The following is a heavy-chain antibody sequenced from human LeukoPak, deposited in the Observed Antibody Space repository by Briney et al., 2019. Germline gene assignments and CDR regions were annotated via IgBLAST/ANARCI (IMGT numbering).Heavy chain of an antibody. Sequence: GSSVKVSCKASGGTFSSYAISWVRQAPGQGLEWMGRIIPIPGIANYAQKLQGRVTMTTDTSTSTAYMELRSLRSDDTAVYYCARDFSLAAAGTSEDYWGQGALVTVSS. CDR3: ARDFSLAAAGTSEDY. CDR2: IIPIPGIA. V-gene: IGHV1-69*04. D-gene: IGHD6-13*01. CDR1: GGTFSSYA. J-gene: IGHJ4*02.